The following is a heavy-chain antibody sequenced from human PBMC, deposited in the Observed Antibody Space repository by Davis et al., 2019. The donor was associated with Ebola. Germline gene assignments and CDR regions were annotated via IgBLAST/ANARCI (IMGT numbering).Heavy chain of an antibody. V-gene: IGHV3-30-3*01. Sequence: GGPLRLSCAASGFTFSSYAMHWVRQAPGKGLEWVAVISYDGSNKYYADSVKGRFTISRDNSKNTLYLQMNSLRAEDTAVYYCARRTPPDYWGQGTLVTVSS. CDR3: ARRTPPDY. CDR2: ISYDGSNK. J-gene: IGHJ4*02. CDR1: GFTFSSYA.